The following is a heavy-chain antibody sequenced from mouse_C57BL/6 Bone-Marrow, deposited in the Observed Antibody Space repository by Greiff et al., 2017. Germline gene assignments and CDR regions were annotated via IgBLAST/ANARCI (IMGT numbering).Heavy chain of an antibody. CDR2: ISSGGSYT. Sequence: EVQLVESGGDLVKPGGSLKLSCAASGFTFSRYGMSWVRQTPDKRLEWVATISSGGSYTYYPDSVKGRFTIARDNAKNTLYLQMSSLKSEDTAMYYCARRGTVGYAMDYWGQGTSVTVSS. V-gene: IGHV5-6*01. J-gene: IGHJ4*01. D-gene: IGHD1-1*01. CDR1: GFTFSRYG. CDR3: ARRGTVGYAMDY.